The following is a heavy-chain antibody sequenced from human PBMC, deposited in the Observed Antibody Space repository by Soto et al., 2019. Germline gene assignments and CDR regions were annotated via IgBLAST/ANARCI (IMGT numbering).Heavy chain of an antibody. V-gene: IGHV3-9*01. CDR3: AKAPNVGTHWFDP. CDR1: GFMFDDFA. D-gene: IGHD1-1*01. CDR2: ISWNSGDV. Sequence: EVQLVESGGGLVQPGRSLRLSCAASGFMFDDFAMHWVRQAPGKGLEWVSGISWNSGDVAYADSVKGRFTISRDNAKQSVYLHFNRLEPEGTGLLYWAKAPNVGTHWFDPWGQGTLVTVSS. J-gene: IGHJ5*02.